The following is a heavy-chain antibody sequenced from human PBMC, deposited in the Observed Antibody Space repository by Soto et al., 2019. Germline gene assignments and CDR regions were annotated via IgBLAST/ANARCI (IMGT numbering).Heavy chain of an antibody. J-gene: IGHJ4*02. CDR3: AKSLYYYDSSPLDH. D-gene: IGHD3-22*01. V-gene: IGHV3-43D*04. Sequence: VKLVESGGIGVQTGGSLRLSCAAAGFDFEDYAMHWVRQVPGKGLEWVSLTNSDGTDSYYVESVKGRFTISRDNAKRTLYLQMDRLRPEDTALYFCAKSLYYYDSSPLDHWGQGTLVTVSS. CDR1: GFDFEDYA. CDR2: TNSDGTDS.